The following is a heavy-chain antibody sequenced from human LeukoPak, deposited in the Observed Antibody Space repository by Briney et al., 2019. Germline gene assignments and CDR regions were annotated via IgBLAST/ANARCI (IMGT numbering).Heavy chain of an antibody. CDR2: VRGSGGST. CDR3: AKNDKGDFYFDY. J-gene: IGHJ4*02. CDR1: GFTFNYDA. V-gene: IGHV3-23*01. Sequence: GGSLRLSCAASGFTFNYDAISWVRQAPGKGLEWVSSVRGSGGSTYYSDSVRGRFTISRDISKNTVYLQMNSLRAEDTAMYYCAKNDKGDFYFDYWGQGTLVTVSS. D-gene: IGHD3-16*01.